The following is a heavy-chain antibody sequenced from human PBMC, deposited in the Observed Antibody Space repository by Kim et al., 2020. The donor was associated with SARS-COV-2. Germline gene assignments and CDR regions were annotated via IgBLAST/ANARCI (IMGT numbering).Heavy chain of an antibody. CDR2: ISWNSGSI. D-gene: IGHD6-13*01. V-gene: IGHV3-9*01. J-gene: IGHJ4*02. CDR1: GFTFDDYA. CDR3: AKDRGSSWYSLDY. Sequence: GGSLRLSCAASGFTFDDYAMHWVRQAPGKGLEWVSGISWNSGSIGYADSVKGRFTISRDNAKNSLYLQMNSLRAEDTALYYCAKDRGSSWYSLDYWGQGT.